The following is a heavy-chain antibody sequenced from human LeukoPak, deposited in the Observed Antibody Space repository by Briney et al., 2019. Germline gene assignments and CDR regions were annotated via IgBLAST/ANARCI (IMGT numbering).Heavy chain of an antibody. J-gene: IGHJ4*02. Sequence: GGSLRLSCAASGFTFSSYWMTWVRQAPGKGLEWVANINQDGSEKYSVDSVKGRFTISRDDAKNSMYLQMNSLRAEDTAVYYCARLYGSGQGYWGQGTLVTVSS. V-gene: IGHV3-7*01. CDR3: ARLYGSGQGY. D-gene: IGHD3-10*01. CDR2: INQDGSEK. CDR1: GFTFSSYW.